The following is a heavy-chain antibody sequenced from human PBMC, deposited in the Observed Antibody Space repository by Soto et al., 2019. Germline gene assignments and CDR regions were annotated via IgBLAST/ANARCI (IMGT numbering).Heavy chain of an antibody. CDR3: GRGRSGQIVVFY. Sequence: ASVKVSCKASGYTFTGHYIHWVRQAPEQGPEWMGEIGPESGATRYAQKFQGRVTMTRDMSITTVYMELNNLSPDDTAVYYCGRGRSGQIVVFYWGQGTGVTVSS. CDR2: IGPESGAT. CDR1: GYTFTGHY. D-gene: IGHD6-19*01. J-gene: IGHJ4*02. V-gene: IGHV1-2*02.